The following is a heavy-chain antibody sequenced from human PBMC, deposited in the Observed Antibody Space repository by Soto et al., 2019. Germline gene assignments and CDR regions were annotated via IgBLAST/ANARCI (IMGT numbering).Heavy chain of an antibody. CDR2: MNPNSGNT. Sequence: ASVKVSCKASGYTFTSYDINWVRQATGQGLEWMGWMNPNSGNTGYAQKFQGRVTMTRYTSISTAYMELSSLRSEDTAVFYCARFDYSDSSGYSLWGQGTLVTVSS. V-gene: IGHV1-8*01. J-gene: IGHJ4*02. CDR3: ARFDYSDSSGYSL. D-gene: IGHD3-22*01. CDR1: GYTFTSYD.